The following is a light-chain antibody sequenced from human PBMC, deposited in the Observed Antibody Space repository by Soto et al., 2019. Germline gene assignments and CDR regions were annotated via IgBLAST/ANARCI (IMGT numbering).Light chain of an antibody. Sequence: DIQMTQAPSSLYASVGDRVTITCRASQSISSYLNWFQQKPEKAPKLLIYKASTLKSGVPSRFSGSGSGTEFTLTISSLQPDDFATYYCQHYNSYSEAFGQGTKVDIK. J-gene: IGKJ1*01. CDR3: QHYNSYSEA. V-gene: IGKV1-5*03. CDR2: KAS. CDR1: QSISSY.